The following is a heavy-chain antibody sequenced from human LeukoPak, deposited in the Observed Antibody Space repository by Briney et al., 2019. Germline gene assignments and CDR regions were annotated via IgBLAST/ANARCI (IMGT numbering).Heavy chain of an antibody. Sequence: SVKVSCKASGGTFSSYAISWVRQAPGQGLEWMGGIIPIFGTANYAQKFQGRVTITADESTSTAYMELSSLRSEDTAVYYCARFRPGDTACFDYWGQGTLVTVSS. J-gene: IGHJ4*02. CDR1: GGTFSSYA. CDR3: ARFRPGDTACFDY. V-gene: IGHV1-69*13. D-gene: IGHD5-18*01. CDR2: IIPIFGTA.